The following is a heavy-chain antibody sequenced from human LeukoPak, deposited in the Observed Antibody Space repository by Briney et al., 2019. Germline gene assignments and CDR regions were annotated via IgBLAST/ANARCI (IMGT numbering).Heavy chain of an antibody. CDR3: ARDKGYGSDY. D-gene: IGHD3-10*01. CDR1: GFTFSDNY. CDR2: IKQDGSQK. Sequence: GGSLRLSCAASGFTFSDNYMSWIRQAPGMGLEWVACIKQDGSQKYYVDSVKGRFTISRDNAKNSLYLQMSSLRAEDTAMYYCARDKGYGSDYWGPGVQVTVSS. J-gene: IGHJ4*02. V-gene: IGHV3-7*01.